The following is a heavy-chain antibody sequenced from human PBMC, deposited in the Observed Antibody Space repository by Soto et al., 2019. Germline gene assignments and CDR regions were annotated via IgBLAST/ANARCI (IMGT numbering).Heavy chain of an antibody. D-gene: IGHD3-22*01. V-gene: IGHV1-18*01. J-gene: IGHJ4*01. Sequence: ASVKVSCKASGYTFSNYGISWVRQAPGQGLERMGWISTYIVNTNDALRLQGRLTMSTDTSTSTSYMELRSLRSDDTAVYYCVRGENGNYDYWGQ. CDR3: VRGENGNYDY. CDR1: GYTFSNYG. CDR2: ISTYIVNT.